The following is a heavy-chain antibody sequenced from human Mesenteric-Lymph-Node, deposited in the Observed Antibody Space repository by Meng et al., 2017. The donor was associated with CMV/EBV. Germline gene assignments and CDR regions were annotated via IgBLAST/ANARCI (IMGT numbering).Heavy chain of an antibody. CDR1: SFSGYY. D-gene: IGHD3-9*01. CDR2: INHSGST. V-gene: IGHV4-34*01. Sequence: SFSGYYWSWIRQPPGKGLEGIGEINHSGSTNYNPSLKSRVTISVDTSKNQFSLKLSSVTAADTAVYYCASRMGYYDILTGYSLHWFDPWGQGTLVTVSS. J-gene: IGHJ5*02. CDR3: ASRMGYYDILTGYSLHWFDP.